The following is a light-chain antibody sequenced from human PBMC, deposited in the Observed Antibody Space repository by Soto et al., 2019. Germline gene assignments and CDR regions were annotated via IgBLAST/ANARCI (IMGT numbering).Light chain of an antibody. CDR1: QTVTSNY. CDR2: GAS. Sequence: EIEGTQLPGTLSLSPGERATLSCRTGQTVTSNYLAWYQQKPGQAPRLLIYGASSRATGIPERFSGSGSGTDFTLTISRQEPEDFALYYCQHYGSSPTFGQGTQLEIK. V-gene: IGKV3-20*01. CDR3: QHYGSSPT. J-gene: IGKJ2*01.